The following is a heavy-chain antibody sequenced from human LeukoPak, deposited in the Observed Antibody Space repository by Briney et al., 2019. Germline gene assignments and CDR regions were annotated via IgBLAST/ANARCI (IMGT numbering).Heavy chain of an antibody. CDR3: AKLKVGATDY. D-gene: IGHD1-26*01. J-gene: IGHJ4*02. V-gene: IGHV3-23*01. Sequence: GGSLRLSCAASGFTFSSYEMNWVRQAPGKGLEWVSSICGSSGCTFYADSVKGRFAISRDNSKNTLYLQMNSLRAEDSAVYYCAKLKVGATDYWGQGTLVTVSS. CDR1: GFTFSSYE. CDR2: ICGSSGCT.